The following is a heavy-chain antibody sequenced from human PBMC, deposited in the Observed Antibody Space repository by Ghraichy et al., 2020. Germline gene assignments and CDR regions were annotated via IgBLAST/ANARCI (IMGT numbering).Heavy chain of an antibody. CDR2: IYYSGST. D-gene: IGHD6-19*01. Sequence: SETLSLTCTVSGGSISSYYWSWIRQPPGKGLEWIGYIYYSGSTNYNPSLKSRVTISVDTSKNQFSLKLSSVTAADTAVYYCARGQGSQWLVLYFDLWGRGTLVTVSS. CDR3: ARGQGSQWLVLYFDL. V-gene: IGHV4-59*01. CDR1: GGSISSYY. J-gene: IGHJ2*01.